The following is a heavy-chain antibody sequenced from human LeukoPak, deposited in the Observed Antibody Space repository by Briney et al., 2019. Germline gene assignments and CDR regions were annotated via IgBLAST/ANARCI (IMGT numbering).Heavy chain of an antibody. CDR1: GFTFDVYG. V-gene: IGHV3-20*04. J-gene: IGHJ4*02. D-gene: IGHD4-17*01. Sequence: GGSLRLSCAASGFTFDVYGMRWVRHAPAKGLECGSGINWNCGSTGYADSVKGRFNISRDNAKNSLYLQMSSLRAEDTALYYCARVVDYRDYHFDYWGQGTLVTVSS. CDR3: ARVVDYRDYHFDY. CDR2: INWNCGST.